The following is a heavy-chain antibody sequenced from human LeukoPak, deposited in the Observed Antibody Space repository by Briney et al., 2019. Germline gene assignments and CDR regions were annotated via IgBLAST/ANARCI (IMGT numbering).Heavy chain of an antibody. Sequence: ASVKVSCKTSGYTFTSYDINWVRQATGQGLEWMGWMNPNSGNTGYAQKFQGRVTMTRNTSISTAYMELSSLRSEDTAVYYCARTTSGSSSYGMDVWGQGTTVTVSS. CDR1: GYTFTSYD. D-gene: IGHD1-26*01. V-gene: IGHV1-8*01. J-gene: IGHJ6*02. CDR3: ARTTSGSSSYGMDV. CDR2: MNPNSGNT.